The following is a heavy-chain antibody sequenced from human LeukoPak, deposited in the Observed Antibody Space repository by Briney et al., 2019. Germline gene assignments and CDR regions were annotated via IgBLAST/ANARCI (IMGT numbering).Heavy chain of an antibody. CDR1: GVSIRSCY. CDR3: ARHRNGFLF. CDR2: VYYSGRT. V-gene: IGHV4-59*08. Sequence: SETLSLTCTVSGVSIRSCYWSWIRQPPGKGLEWIGYVYYSGRTNYNPSLRSRVTISADTSKNQFSLKMTSVTAADTAVYYCARHRNGFLFWGQGTMVTVSS. D-gene: IGHD1-14*01. J-gene: IGHJ3*01.